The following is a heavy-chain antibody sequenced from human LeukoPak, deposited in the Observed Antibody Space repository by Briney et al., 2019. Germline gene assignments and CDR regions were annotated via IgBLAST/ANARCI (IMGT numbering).Heavy chain of an antibody. J-gene: IGHJ4*02. V-gene: IGHV3-74*01. CDR2: IKGDGIST. CDR3: AKDHYWSIDY. D-gene: IGHD3-3*01. Sequence: GGSLRLSCAASGFDFSSNRMHWVRHAPGQGLVWVSRIKGDGISTNYADSVKGRFTISRDIAKNTLYLQMNSLRAEDTGVYYCAKDHYWSIDYWGRGTLVTVSS. CDR1: GFDFSSNR.